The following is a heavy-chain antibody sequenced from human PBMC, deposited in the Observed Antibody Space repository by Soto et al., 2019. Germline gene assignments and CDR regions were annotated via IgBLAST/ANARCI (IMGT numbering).Heavy chain of an antibody. CDR1: GGSISSYY. V-gene: IGHV4-59*08. D-gene: IGHD1-1*01. CDR3: ARRYGRAFDY. CDR2: IYYSGST. J-gene: IGHJ4*02. Sequence: QVQLQESGPGLVKPSETLSLTCTVSGGSISSYYWSWIRQPPGKGLEWIGYIYYSGSTNYNPSLKSRVTISVDTSKNQFSLKLSSVTAADTAVYYSARRYGRAFDYWGQGTLVTVSS.